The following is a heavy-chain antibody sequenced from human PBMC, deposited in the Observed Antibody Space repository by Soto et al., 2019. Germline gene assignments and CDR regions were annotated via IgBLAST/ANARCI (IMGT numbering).Heavy chain of an antibody. CDR3: TRPEAPYGYPDAFDS. V-gene: IGHV3-73*02. Sequence: DVQLVESGGGLVQPGGSLKLSCATSGFSFSGTAMHWVRQASGKGLQGVGRIRTKPNINATTYAAPVTGSFTISRDDSKNTVYLQMNSLKTEDTAVYYCTRPEAPYGYPDAFDSWGQGALVTVSS. D-gene: IGHD5-18*01. CDR1: GFSFSGTA. CDR2: IRTKPNINAT. J-gene: IGHJ4*02.